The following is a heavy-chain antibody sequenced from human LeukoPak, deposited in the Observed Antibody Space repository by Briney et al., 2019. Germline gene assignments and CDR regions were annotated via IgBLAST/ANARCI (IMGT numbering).Heavy chain of an antibody. V-gene: IGHV4-34*01. J-gene: IGHJ6*02. CDR1: GGSFSGYY. Sequence: PSETLSLTCAVYGGSFSGYYWSWIRQPPGKGLEWIGEINHSGSTNYNPSLKSRVTISVDTSKNQFSLKLSSVTAADTAVYYCASGRSRSGSYSLVYYYYGMDVWGQGTTVTVSS. CDR3: ASGRSRSGSYSLVYYYYGMDV. D-gene: IGHD1-26*01. CDR2: INHSGST.